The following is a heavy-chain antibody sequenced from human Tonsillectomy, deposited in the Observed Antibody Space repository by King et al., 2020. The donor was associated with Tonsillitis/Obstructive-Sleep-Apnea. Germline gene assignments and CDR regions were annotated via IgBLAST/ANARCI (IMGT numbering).Heavy chain of an antibody. CDR3: ARDMVLEAGGNAFDI. Sequence: QLQESGPGLVKPSETLSLTCTVSGGSISSYYWNWIRQPPGKGLEWIGYIYYSGSTNYNPSLKSRVTISVDTSKKQLSLKLSNVTAADPAVYYCARDMVLEAGGNAFDIRGPGTMVIVSA. CDR2: IYYSGST. CDR1: GGSISSYY. D-gene: IGHD2-8*01. J-gene: IGHJ3*02. V-gene: IGHV4-59*01.